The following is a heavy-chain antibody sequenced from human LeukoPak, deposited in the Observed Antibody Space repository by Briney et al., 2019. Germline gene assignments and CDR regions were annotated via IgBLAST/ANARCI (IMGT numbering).Heavy chain of an antibody. Sequence: PGGSLRLSCAASGFTFSNAWMSWVRQAPGKGLEWVGRIKSKTDGGTTDYAAPVKGRFTISRDNSKNTLYLQMNSLRAEDTAVYYCAKDHVLLWSGYYMDVWGKGTTVTISS. J-gene: IGHJ6*03. V-gene: IGHV3-15*01. D-gene: IGHD3-10*01. CDR3: AKDHVLLWSGYYMDV. CDR2: IKSKTDGGTT. CDR1: GFTFSNAW.